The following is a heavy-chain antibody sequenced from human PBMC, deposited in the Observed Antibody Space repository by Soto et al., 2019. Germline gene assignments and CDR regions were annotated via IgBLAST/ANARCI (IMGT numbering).Heavy chain of an antibody. D-gene: IGHD6-6*01. V-gene: IGHV1-46*01. CDR1: GYTFTSYY. CDR2: INPSGGST. CDR3: ARDLGYRSASAAGGFDP. J-gene: IGHJ5*02. Sequence: QVQLVQSGAEVKKPGASVKVSCKASGYTFTSYYMHWVRQAPGQGLEWMGIINPSGGSTSYAQKFQGRVNMTRDASTSTVYMELGRLRSEDTAVYYCARDLGYRSASAAGGFDPWGQGTLVTVSS.